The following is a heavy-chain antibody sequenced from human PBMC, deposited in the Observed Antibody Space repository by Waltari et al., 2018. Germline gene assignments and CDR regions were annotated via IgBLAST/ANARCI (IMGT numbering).Heavy chain of an antibody. D-gene: IGHD1-20*01. CDR2: ISSSSSTI. V-gene: IGHV3-48*04. J-gene: IGHJ2*01. CDR3: ARDRRRITGLYWYFDL. Sequence: EVQLVESGGGLVQPGGSLRLSCAASGFTFSSYSMNWVRQAPGKGLEWVSYISSSSSTIYYADSVKGRFTISRDNAKNSLYLQMNSLRAEDTAVYYCARDRRRITGLYWYFDLWGRGTLVTVSS. CDR1: GFTFSSYS.